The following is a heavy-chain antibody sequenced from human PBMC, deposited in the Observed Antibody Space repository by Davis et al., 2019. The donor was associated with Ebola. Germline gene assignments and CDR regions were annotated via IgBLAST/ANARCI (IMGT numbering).Heavy chain of an antibody. Sequence: MPSETLSLTFAVHAGSFSGYYWRWIRQPLAEGLEWLGELNHSGSTNYHPSLQSRVTISVDTSKNQFPLKLSSVTAADTAVYYFARRRGYSSSWRFAFDPWGQGTLVTVSS. CDR3: ARRRGYSSSWRFAFDP. CDR1: AGSFSGYY. D-gene: IGHD6-13*01. V-gene: IGHV4-34*01. J-gene: IGHJ5*02. CDR2: LNHSGST.